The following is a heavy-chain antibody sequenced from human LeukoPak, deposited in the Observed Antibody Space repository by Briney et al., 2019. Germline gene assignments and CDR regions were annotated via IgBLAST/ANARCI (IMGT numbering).Heavy chain of an antibody. J-gene: IGHJ4*02. D-gene: IGHD2-15*01. CDR2: ISTDGYTT. V-gene: IGHV3-74*01. Sequence: GGSLRLSCAASGLAFSAYKMRWVRQAPRKGLVWVSRISTDGYTTHYADFVQGRFTASRDNTKNTGSLERSSLRAEDTAVYYCVVGGSPGYWGQGTLVTVSS. CDR1: GLAFSAYK. CDR3: VVGGSPGY.